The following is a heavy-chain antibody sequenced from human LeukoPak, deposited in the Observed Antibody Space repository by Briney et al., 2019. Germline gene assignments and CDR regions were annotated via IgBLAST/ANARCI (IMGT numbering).Heavy chain of an antibody. CDR1: GYTFTGYY. V-gene: IGHV1-2*06. J-gene: IGHJ6*03. Sequence: ASVKVSCKASGYTFTGYYMHWVRQAPGQGLEWMGRINPNSGGTNYAQKYQGRVTMTRDTSISPAYMELSRLRSDDTAVYYCARMYSGYDYGGQSYYYYMDVWGKGTTVTVSS. CDR2: INPNSGGT. D-gene: IGHD5-12*01. CDR3: ARMYSGYDYGGQSYYYYMDV.